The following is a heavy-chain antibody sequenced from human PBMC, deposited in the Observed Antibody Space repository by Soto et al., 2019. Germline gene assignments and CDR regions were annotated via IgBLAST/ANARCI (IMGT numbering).Heavy chain of an antibody. CDR3: ARPDGYCSSTSCPLGAFDI. CDR2: IYYSGST. CDR1: GGSISSSSYY. Sequence: QLQLQESGPGLVKPSETLSLTCTVSGGSISSSSYYWGWIRQPPGKGLEWIGSIYYSGSTYYNPSLKSRVTLSVDTSKNQFSRKLSSVTAADTAVYYCARPDGYCSSTSCPLGAFDIWGQGTMVTVSS. D-gene: IGHD2-2*03. V-gene: IGHV4-39*01. J-gene: IGHJ3*02.